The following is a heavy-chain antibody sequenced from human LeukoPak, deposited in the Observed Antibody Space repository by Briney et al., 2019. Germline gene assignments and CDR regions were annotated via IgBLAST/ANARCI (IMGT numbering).Heavy chain of an antibody. V-gene: IGHV1-3*03. CDR1: GYSFTRNA. CDR2: IDSDKGNT. J-gene: IGHJ4*02. D-gene: IGHD6-19*01. CDR3: ARGYSNGWYHDY. Sequence: VASVKVSCKASGYSFTRNAIHWVRQAPAQRLEWMGWIDSDKGNTTYSQAFQGRVTFTRDTSASTVYMELRSLRSADIVIYYCARGYSNGWYHDYWGQGTPVIVSS.